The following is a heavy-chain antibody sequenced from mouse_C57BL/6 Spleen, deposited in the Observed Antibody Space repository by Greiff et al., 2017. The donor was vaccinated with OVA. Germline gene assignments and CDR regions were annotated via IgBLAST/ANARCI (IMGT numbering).Heavy chain of an antibody. CDR3: TRLRLAYFDY. CDR1: GFTFSDAW. J-gene: IGHJ2*01. D-gene: IGHD1-2*01. Sequence: EVQGVESGGGLVQPGGSMKLSCAASGFTFSDAWMDWVRQSPEKGLEWVAEIRNKANNHATYYAESVKGRFTISRDDSKSSVYLQMNSLRAEDTGIYYCTRLRLAYFDYWGQGTTLTVSS. CDR2: IRNKANNHAT. V-gene: IGHV6-6*01.